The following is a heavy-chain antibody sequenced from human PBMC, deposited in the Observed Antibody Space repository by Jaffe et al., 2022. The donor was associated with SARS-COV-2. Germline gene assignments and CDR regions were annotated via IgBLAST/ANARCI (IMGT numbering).Heavy chain of an antibody. CDR1: GGSFSGYY. Sequence: QVQLQQWGAGLLKPSETLSLTCAVYGGSFSGYYWSWIRQPPGKGLEWIGEINHSGSTNYNPSLKSRVTISVDTSKNQFSLKLSSVTAADTAVYYCARGVPSNYDFWSGFHSGYYFDYWGQGTLVTVSS. D-gene: IGHD3-3*01. CDR3: ARGVPSNYDFWSGFHSGYYFDY. CDR2: INHSGST. J-gene: IGHJ4*02. V-gene: IGHV4-34*01.